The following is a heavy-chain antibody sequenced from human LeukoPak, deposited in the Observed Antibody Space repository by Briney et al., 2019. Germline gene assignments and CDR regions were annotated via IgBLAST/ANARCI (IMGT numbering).Heavy chain of an antibody. CDR1: GGSISSYY. CDR3: ARDYGSGSYDYGMDV. V-gene: IGHV4-59*01. Sequence: SETLSLTCTVSGGSISSYYWSWIRQPPGKGLEWIGYIYYSGSTNYNPSLKSRVTISVDTSKNQFSLKLSSVTAADTGVYYCARDYGSGSYDYGMDVWGQGTTVTVSS. CDR2: IYYSGST. J-gene: IGHJ6*02. D-gene: IGHD3-10*01.